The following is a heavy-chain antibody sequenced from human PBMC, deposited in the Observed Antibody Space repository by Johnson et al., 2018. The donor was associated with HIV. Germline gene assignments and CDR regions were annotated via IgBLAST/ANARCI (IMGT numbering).Heavy chain of an antibody. Sequence: QVQLVESGGGVVQPGRSLRLSCAASGFTFSIYAMHWVRQAPGKGLEWVAVISYEGSNKYYADSVKGRFTISRDNSKNTLYLQVNSLRAAETAVYYCARSQVAAAGGIHDAFDIWGQGTLVTVSS. CDR3: ARSQVAAAGGIHDAFDI. CDR1: GFTFSIYA. V-gene: IGHV3-30*04. CDR2: ISYEGSNK. D-gene: IGHD6-13*01. J-gene: IGHJ3*02.